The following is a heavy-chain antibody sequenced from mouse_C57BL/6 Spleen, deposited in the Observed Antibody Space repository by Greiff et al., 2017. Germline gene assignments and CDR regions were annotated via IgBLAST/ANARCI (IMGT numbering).Heavy chain of an antibody. V-gene: IGHV1-69*01. CDR1: GYTFTSYW. Sequence: VQLQQPGAELVMPGASVKLSCKASGYTFTSYWMHWVKQRPGQGLEWIGEIDPSDSYTNYNPKFKGKSTLTVDKSYSTAYMQLSSLTSEDAAVYYCGRGSGGYYQGYYAMDYWGQGTTLTVSS. CDR2: IDPSDSYT. CDR3: GRGSGGYYQGYYAMDY. J-gene: IGHJ4*01. D-gene: IGHD2-3*01.